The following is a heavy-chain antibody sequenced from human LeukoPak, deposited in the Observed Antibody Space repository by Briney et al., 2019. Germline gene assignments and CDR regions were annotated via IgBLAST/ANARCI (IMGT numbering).Heavy chain of an antibody. D-gene: IGHD6-19*01. Sequence: SETLSLTCAVYGGSFSGYYWSWIRQPPGKGLEWTGEINHSGSTNYNPSLKSRVTISVDTSKNQFSLKLSSVTAADTAVYYCARASSGWTPNWFDPWGQGTLVTVSS. CDR2: INHSGST. CDR3: ARASSGWTPNWFDP. V-gene: IGHV4-34*01. CDR1: GGSFSGYY. J-gene: IGHJ5*02.